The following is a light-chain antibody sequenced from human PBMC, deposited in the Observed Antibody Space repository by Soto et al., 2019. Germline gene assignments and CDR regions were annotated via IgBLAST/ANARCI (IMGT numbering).Light chain of an antibody. CDR3: QQYYSTPLT. CDR2: WAS. V-gene: IGKV4-1*01. CDR1: QSVLYSSNNKNY. Sequence: IVMTQSPDSLAVSLGESATINCKSSQSVLYSSNNKNYLAWYQQKPGQPPKLLIYWASTRESGVPDRFSGSGSGKDFTLTISSLQAEDVAVYYCQQYYSTPLTFGPGTKV. J-gene: IGKJ3*01.